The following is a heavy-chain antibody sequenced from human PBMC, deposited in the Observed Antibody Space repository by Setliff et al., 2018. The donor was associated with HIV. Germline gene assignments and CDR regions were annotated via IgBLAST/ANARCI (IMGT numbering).Heavy chain of an antibody. Sequence: ASVKVSCKASGYTFTGYYMHWVRQAPGQGLEWMGWSSGYNENTKYAKNLQGRVTMTTDTPTSTAYMELRSLRVEDTAVYHCARSPQGGYFDYWGQGTLVTVSS. CDR1: GYTFTGYY. CDR2: SSGYNENT. CDR3: ARSPQGGYFDY. J-gene: IGHJ4*03. V-gene: IGHV1-18*04.